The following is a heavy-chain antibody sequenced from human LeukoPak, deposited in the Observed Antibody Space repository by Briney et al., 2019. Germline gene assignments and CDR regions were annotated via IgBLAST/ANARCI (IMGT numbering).Heavy chain of an antibody. CDR2: IYYSGST. J-gene: IGHJ4*02. CDR3: ARGVATTGGYFDY. V-gene: IGHV4-59*12. D-gene: IGHD5-12*01. Sequence: SETLSLTCTVSGGSISSYYWSWIRQPPGKGLEWIGYIYYSGSTNYNPSLKSRVTISVDTSKNQFSLKLSSVTAADTAVYYCARGVATTGGYFDYWGQGTLVTVSS. CDR1: GGSISSYY.